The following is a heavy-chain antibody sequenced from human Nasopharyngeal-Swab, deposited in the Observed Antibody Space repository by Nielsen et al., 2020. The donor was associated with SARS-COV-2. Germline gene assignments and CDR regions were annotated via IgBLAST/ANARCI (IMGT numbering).Heavy chain of an antibody. CDR2: ITRSGNT. CDR1: GVSFSGYH. V-gene: IGHV4-34*01. J-gene: IGHJ6*03. D-gene: IGHD2-2*01. Sequence: SETLSLTCSLNGVSFSGYHWGWIRQSPGKRLEWIGDITRSGNTNYNPAPKSRVIMSVATSKDEFSLKLTSGTPADTAIYFYGRVNNGGGIVPASYSFFMDVWGKGTSVAVSS. CDR3: GRVNNGGGIVPASYSFFMDV.